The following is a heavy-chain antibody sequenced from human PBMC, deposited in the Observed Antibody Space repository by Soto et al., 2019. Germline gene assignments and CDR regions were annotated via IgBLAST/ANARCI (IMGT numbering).Heavy chain of an antibody. Sequence: QVQLVQSGAEVKKPGSSVKVSCEASGGTFSSYAISWVRQAPGQGLEWMGGIIPIFGTANYAQKFQGRVTITADESTSTAYMELSSLRSEDTAVYYCARTMVRGVSALYYYYGMDVWGQGTTVTVSS. CDR1: GGTFSSYA. J-gene: IGHJ6*02. D-gene: IGHD3-10*01. V-gene: IGHV1-69*01. CDR3: ARTMVRGVSALYYYYGMDV. CDR2: IIPIFGTA.